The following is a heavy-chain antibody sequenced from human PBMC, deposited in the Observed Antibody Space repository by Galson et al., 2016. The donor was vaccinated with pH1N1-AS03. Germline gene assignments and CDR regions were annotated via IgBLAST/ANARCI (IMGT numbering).Heavy chain of an antibody. D-gene: IGHD3-16*02. Sequence: SLRLSCAASGFTFSSHGMHWVRQTPGKGLEWVAVIWHDGSEKYYADSVKGRFTISRDNSQNTLYLQMNSLRAEATAVYYGARDRHYYDYIWGTYRYDWYFDLWGRGTLVTVSS. CDR1: GFTFSSHG. J-gene: IGHJ2*01. CDR3: ARDRHYYDYIWGTYRYDWYFDL. CDR2: IWHDGSEK. V-gene: IGHV3-33*01.